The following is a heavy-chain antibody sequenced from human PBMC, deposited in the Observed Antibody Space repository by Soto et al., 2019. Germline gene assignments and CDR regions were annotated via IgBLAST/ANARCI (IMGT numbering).Heavy chain of an antibody. D-gene: IGHD1-7*01. CDR3: PSLRATSLRRTIAPQLAY. CDR1: GFTFSEYA. V-gene: IGHV3-48*02. Sequence: GGSLILSCEASGFTFSEYAMNWVRQAPGKGLEGVSYIRSGSGTIYYADNVKCRFSISRDNARNSLFLQMHSLRDEDTVIYSSPSLRATSLRRTIAPQLAYWG. CDR2: IRSGSGTI. J-gene: IGHJ4*01.